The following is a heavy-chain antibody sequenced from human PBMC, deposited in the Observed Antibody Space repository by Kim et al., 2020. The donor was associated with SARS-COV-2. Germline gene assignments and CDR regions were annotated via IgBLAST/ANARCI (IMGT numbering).Heavy chain of an antibody. CDR2: T. CDR3: AKDKRCLLDY. D-gene: IGHD2-8*01. J-gene: IGHJ4*02. Sequence: TCYSDSVKCRFTISRDNAKNTLYLQMNSLRAEDTAVYYCAKDKRCLLDYWGQGTLVTVSS. V-gene: IGHV3-23*01.